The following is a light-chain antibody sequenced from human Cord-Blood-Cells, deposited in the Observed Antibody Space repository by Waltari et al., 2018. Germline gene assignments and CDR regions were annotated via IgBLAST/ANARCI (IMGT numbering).Light chain of an antibody. J-gene: IGLJ1*01. CDR1: SSDVGGYNY. CDR2: DVS. CDR3: SSYTSSSTYV. Sequence: QSALTQPASMSGSPGQSITISCTGTSSDVGGYNYVSSYQQHPGKAPKLMIYDVSNRPSGVSNRFSGSKSGNTASLTISGLQAEDEADYYCSSYTSSSTYVFGTGTKVTVL. V-gene: IGLV2-14*01.